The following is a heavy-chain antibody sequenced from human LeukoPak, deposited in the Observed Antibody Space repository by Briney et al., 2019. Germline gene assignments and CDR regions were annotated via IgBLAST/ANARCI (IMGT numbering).Heavy chain of an antibody. D-gene: IGHD2-2*01. Sequence: NTSETLSLTCTVSGGSISSSRYYWGWIRQPPGKGLEWIGSIYYSGSTYYNSSLKSRVTISVDTSKNQFSLILSSVTAADTAVYYCAREGKIVDQLLYYCYYYMDVWGKGTTVTVSS. CDR3: AREGKIVDQLLYYCYYYMDV. V-gene: IGHV4-39*02. J-gene: IGHJ6*03. CDR2: IYYSGST. CDR1: GGSISSSRYY.